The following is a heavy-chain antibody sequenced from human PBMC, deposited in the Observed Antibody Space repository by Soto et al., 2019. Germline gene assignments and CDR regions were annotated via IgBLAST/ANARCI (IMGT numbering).Heavy chain of an antibody. Sequence: SETLSLTCTVSGGSISSSSYYWGWIRQPPGKGLEWIGYIYYSGSTNYNPSLKSRVTISVDTSKNQFSLKLSSVTAADTAVYYCARRYGASVDYWVKGTLVTVSS. V-gene: IGHV4-61*05. CDR3: ARRYGASVDY. CDR1: GGSISSSSYY. J-gene: IGHJ4*02. CDR2: IYYSGST. D-gene: IGHD4-17*01.